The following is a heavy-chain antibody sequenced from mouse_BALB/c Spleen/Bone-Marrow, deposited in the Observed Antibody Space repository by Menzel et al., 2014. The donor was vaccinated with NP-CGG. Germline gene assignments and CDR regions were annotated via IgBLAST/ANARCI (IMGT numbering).Heavy chain of an antibody. CDR1: GYKFTDYA. J-gene: IGHJ2*01. CDR3: ARNFYGSAYSDF. D-gene: IGHD1-1*01. Sequence: QVQLQQSGPELVRPGVSVKISCKGSGYKFTDYAMHWVKQSHAKSLEWIGLISTYSGNTHYNQKFKGKATMTVDKSSSTAYMELARLTSEDSAIYYCARNFYGSAYSDFWGQGSTLTVSP. CDR2: ISTYSGNT. V-gene: IGHV1-67*01.